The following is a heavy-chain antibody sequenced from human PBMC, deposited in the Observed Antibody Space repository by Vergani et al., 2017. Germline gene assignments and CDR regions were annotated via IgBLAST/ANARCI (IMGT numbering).Heavy chain of an antibody. CDR3: ARDPDYDFYRYYMDV. V-gene: IGHV3-21*01. J-gene: IGHJ6*03. CDR2: ISSSSSYI. Sequence: EVQLVESGGGLVKPGGSLRLSCAASGFTFSSYSMNWVRQAPGKGLEWVSSISSSSSYIYYADSVKGRFTISRDNAKNSLYLQMNSLRVEDTAVYYCARDPDYDFYRYYMDVWGKGTTVTVSS. D-gene: IGHD3-3*01. CDR1: GFTFSSYS.